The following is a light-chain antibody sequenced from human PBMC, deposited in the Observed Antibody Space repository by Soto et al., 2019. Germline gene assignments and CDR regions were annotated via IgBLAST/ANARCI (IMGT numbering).Light chain of an antibody. V-gene: IGLV2-14*01. CDR1: SSDVGGYNY. J-gene: IGLJ2*01. Sequence: HSVLTQPASVSGSPGQSITISCTGTSSDVGGYNYVSWYQQHPGKAPKLMIYDVSNQPSGVSNRFSGSKSGNTASLTISGLQAEDEADYYCSSYTGSSTPLVFGGGTKVTVL. CDR3: SSYTGSSTPLV. CDR2: DVS.